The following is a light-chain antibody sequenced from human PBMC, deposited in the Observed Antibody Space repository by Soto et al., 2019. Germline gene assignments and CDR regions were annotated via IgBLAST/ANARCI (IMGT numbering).Light chain of an antibody. CDR3: SSYTTTSSVA. J-gene: IGLJ2*01. CDR2: EVS. CDR1: SSDVATYNH. Sequence: QSALTQPASVSGSPGQSITISCTGASSDVATYNHVSWYQQYLGKAPKLMIYEVSNRPSGVSNRFSGSKSGNTASLTISGLQAEDEADYYCSSYTTTSSVAFGGGTKLTVL. V-gene: IGLV2-14*01.